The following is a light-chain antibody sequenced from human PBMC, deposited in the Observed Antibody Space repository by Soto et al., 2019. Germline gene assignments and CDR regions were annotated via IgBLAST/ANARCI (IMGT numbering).Light chain of an antibody. V-gene: IGLV1-44*01. CDR1: SSNIGTNA. Sequence: QAVVTQSPSASGTPGQRVTISCSGGSSNIGTNAVNWYQQLPGTAPKLLIYNNNQRPSGVPDRFSGSKSGTSASLAISGLQSEDEADYYCAAWDDSLNGYVFGTGTKLTVL. CDR3: AAWDDSLNGYV. CDR2: NNN. J-gene: IGLJ1*01.